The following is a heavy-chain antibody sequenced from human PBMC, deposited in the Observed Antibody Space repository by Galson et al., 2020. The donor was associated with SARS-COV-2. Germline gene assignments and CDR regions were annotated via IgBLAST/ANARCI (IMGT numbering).Heavy chain of an antibody. CDR1: GFSLSTSGMC. CDR3: TRMAAGLAAAMDV. D-gene: IGHD6-13*01. CDR2: IDWDDDK. V-gene: IGHV2-70*11. J-gene: IGHJ6*02. Sequence: VSGHTLVKPTQTLTLTCTFSGFSLSTSGMCVTWIRQPPGKALEWLARIDWDDDKYYSTSLRTRLTISKDTSKNQVVLTMTNMDPVDTATYYCTRMAAGLAAAMDVWGQGTTVTVSS.